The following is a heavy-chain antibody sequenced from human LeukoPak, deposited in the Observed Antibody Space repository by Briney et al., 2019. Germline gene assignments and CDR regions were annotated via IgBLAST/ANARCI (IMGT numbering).Heavy chain of an antibody. CDR3: ARDSAVIDY. CDR1: GFTFSSYG. Sequence: GGSLRLSCAASGFTFSSYGISWVRQAPGQGLEWMGWISAYNGNTNYAQKLQGRVTMTTDTSTSTAYMELRSLRSDDTAVYYCARDSAVIDYWGQGTLVTVSS. CDR2: ISAYNGNT. D-gene: IGHD3-10*01. V-gene: IGHV1-18*01. J-gene: IGHJ4*02.